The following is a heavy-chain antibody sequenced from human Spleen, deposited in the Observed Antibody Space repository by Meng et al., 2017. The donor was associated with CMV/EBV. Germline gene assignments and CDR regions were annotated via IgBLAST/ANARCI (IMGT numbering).Heavy chain of an antibody. D-gene: IGHD3-22*01. CDR1: FSTYA. Sequence: FSTYAMTWVRQAPGKGLEWVAVVYSGGDRIYYADSVKGRFTISRDNFENTLYLQMNSLRAEDSAVYYCARAPMPSYHYDSSGYYSWDYWGQGTLVTVSS. CDR2: VYSGGDRI. J-gene: IGHJ4*02. CDR3: ARAPMPSYHYDSSGYYSWDY. V-gene: IGHV3-23*03.